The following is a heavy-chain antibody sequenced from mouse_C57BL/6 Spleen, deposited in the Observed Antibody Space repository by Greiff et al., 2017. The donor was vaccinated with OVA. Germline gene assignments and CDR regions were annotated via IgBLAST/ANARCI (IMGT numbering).Heavy chain of an antibody. V-gene: IGHV1-69*01. J-gene: IGHJ3*01. D-gene: IGHD2-4*01. CDR3: ASGGDYDEAY. CDR1: GYTFTSYW. CDR2: IDPSDSYT. Sequence: VQLQQPGAELVMPGASVKLSCKASGYTFTSYWMHWVKQRPGQGLEWIGEIDPSDSYTNYNQKFKGKSTLTVDKSSSTAYMQLSSLTSEDSAVYYCASGGDYDEAYWGQGTLVTVSA.